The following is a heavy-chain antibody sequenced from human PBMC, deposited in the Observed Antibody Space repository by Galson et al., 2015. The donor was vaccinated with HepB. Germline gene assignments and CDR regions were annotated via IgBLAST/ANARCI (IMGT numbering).Heavy chain of an antibody. CDR3: AYGVDV. J-gene: IGHJ6*02. CDR2: TYYRSKWIY. V-gene: IGHV6-1*01. Sequence: CAISGDSVSSNYAVWNWIRQSPSRGLEWLGRTYYRSKWIYDYAESVKSRITITPDTSKNLVSLQLHSVTPADAAVYYCAYGVDVWGQGTTVTVPS. CDR1: GDSVSSNYAV.